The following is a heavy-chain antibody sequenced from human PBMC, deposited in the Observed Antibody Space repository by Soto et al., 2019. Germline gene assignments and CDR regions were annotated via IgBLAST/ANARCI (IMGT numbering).Heavy chain of an antibody. D-gene: IGHD5-12*01. CDR3: TRDRLLVATILTPLDCVIYV. V-gene: IGHV3-30-3*01. CDR1: GFTFSSYA. J-gene: IGHJ6*02. Sequence: PGGSLRLSCAASGFTFSSYAMHWDRQAPGKGLEWVTVISYDGSNKYYADSVKGRFKVSRDNSKNTLYQQMNSRRAEDTAVYYCTRDRLLVATILTPLDCVIYVWG. CDR2: ISYDGSNK.